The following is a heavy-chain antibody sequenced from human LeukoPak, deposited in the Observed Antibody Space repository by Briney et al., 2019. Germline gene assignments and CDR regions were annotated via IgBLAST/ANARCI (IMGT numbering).Heavy chain of an antibody. CDR1: GGSISSYY. CDR3: ARALLPYNDILTGYYKHPIDAFDM. V-gene: IGHV4-4*07. CDR2: IYTSETT. Sequence: SETLSLTCTVSGGSISSYYWSWIRQPAGKGLEWIGRIYTSETTNYNPSLKSRVTMSVDTSKNQFSLELSSVTAADTAVYYCARALLPYNDILTGYYKHPIDAFDMWGQGTMVTVSS. D-gene: IGHD3-9*01. J-gene: IGHJ3*02.